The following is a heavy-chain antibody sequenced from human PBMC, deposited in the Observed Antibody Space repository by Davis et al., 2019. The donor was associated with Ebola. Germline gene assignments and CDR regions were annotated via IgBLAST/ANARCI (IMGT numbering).Heavy chain of an antibody. CDR3: ARAGMVQGVITKWDGY. CDR2: ISSSSTTI. J-gene: IGHJ4*02. Sequence: PGGSLRLSCVASGFTFSRNSMNWVRQAPGKGLEWVSYISSSSTTIYYAYSVKGRFAISRDNAKNALYLQMNSLRDEDTAVYYCARAGMVQGVITKWDGYWGQGTLVTVSS. D-gene: IGHD3-10*01. V-gene: IGHV3-48*02. CDR1: GFTFSRNS.